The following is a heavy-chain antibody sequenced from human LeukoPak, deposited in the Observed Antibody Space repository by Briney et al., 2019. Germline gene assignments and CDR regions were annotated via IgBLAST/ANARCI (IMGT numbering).Heavy chain of an antibody. J-gene: IGHJ4*02. Sequence: GGSLRLSCAASGFTVSSNYMSWVRQAPGKGLEWVSVIYSGGSTYYADSVRGRFTISRDNSKNTLYLQMNSLRAEDTAVYYCARDPGGNWNDSDYWGQGTLVTVYS. V-gene: IGHV3-53*01. D-gene: IGHD1-20*01. CDR3: ARDPGGNWNDSDY. CDR2: IYSGGST. CDR1: GFTVSSNY.